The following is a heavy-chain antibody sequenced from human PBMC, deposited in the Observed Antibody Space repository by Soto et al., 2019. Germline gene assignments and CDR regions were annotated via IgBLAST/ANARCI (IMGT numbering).Heavy chain of an antibody. CDR3: ASAPMEVRFFVGGYYFFGMDV. CDR2: IIPTYETT. CDR1: GGTFSTSG. Sequence: HVQLVQSGTEVREPGSSVKVSCQASGGTFSTSGISWVRQAPGQGLEWMGGIIPTYETTNYEQRFQGSVTLGPDDSTRTAYMELGSLGSEDTAVYYCASAPMEVRFFVGGYYFFGMDVWGQGATVTVSS. D-gene: IGHD3-3*01. V-gene: IGHV1-69*01. J-gene: IGHJ6*02.